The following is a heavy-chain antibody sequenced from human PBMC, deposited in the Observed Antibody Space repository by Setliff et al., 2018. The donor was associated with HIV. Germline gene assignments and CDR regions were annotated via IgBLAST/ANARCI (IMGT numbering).Heavy chain of an antibody. Sequence: ASVKVSCKGSGYTFTGYYVHWVRLAPGQGLEWMGWINPNVGGTTYAQKFQGRVTMTRDTSISTAYMELSRLTSDDTALYYCARETDYSDTGGQYRYWGQGTLVTVSS. CDR2: INPNVGGT. CDR3: ARETDYSDTGGQYRY. J-gene: IGHJ4*02. V-gene: IGHV1-2*02. D-gene: IGHD2-8*02. CDR1: GYTFTGYY.